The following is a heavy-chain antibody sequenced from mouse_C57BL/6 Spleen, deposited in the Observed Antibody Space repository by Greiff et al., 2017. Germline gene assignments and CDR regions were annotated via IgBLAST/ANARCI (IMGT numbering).Heavy chain of an antibody. D-gene: IGHD2-3*01. CDR2: INPGSGGT. Sequence: VKLQESGAELVRPGTSVKVSCKASGYAFTNYLIEWVKQRPGQGLEWIGVINPGSGGTKYNEKFKGKATLTADKSSSTAYMQLSSLTSEDSAVYFCARNGYYYFDYWGQGTTLTVSS. J-gene: IGHJ2*01. V-gene: IGHV1-54*01. CDR3: ARNGYYYFDY. CDR1: GYAFTNYL.